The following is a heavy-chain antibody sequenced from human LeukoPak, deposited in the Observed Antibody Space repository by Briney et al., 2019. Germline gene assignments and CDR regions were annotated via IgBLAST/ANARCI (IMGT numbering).Heavy chain of an antibody. Sequence: GGSLRLSCAASGFTFSSYSMNWVRQAPGKGLEWVSSISSSSGYIYYVDSVKGRFTISRDNAKNSLYLQLNSLRAEDTAVYYCARVPGDYWGQGTLVTVSS. D-gene: IGHD1-14*01. CDR1: GFTFSSYS. CDR2: ISSSSGYI. J-gene: IGHJ4*02. CDR3: ARVPGDY. V-gene: IGHV3-21*01.